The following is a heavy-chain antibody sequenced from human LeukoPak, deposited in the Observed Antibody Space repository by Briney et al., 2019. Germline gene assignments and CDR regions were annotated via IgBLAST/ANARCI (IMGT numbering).Heavy chain of an antibody. V-gene: IGHV4-30-2*01. D-gene: IGHD5-24*01. CDR1: GGSIGIDDYY. J-gene: IGHJ6*03. CDR3: ARVRDPYYYYMDV. CDR2: IYHRGTT. Sequence: SEALSLTCTVSGGSIGIDDYYWTWIRQPPGKGLEWIGYIYHRGTTYYNPSLESRVTISVDRSKNQFSLKLSSVTAADTAMFYCARVRDPYYYYMDVWGKGTTVTVSS.